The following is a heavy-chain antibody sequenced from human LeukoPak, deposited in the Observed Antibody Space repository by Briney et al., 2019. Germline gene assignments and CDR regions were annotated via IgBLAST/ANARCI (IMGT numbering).Heavy chain of an antibody. V-gene: IGHV3-23*01. CDR3: ARDRITGTTGWFDP. CDR2: ITGSGST. Sequence: GGSLRLSCAASGFRFSSYAMSWVRQAPGKGLEWVSAITGSGSTYSADSVKGRFTISRDNSMNTLYLQMNNLRAEDTAVYYCARDRITGTTGWFDPWGQGTLVTVSS. CDR1: GFRFSSYA. J-gene: IGHJ5*02. D-gene: IGHD1-7*01.